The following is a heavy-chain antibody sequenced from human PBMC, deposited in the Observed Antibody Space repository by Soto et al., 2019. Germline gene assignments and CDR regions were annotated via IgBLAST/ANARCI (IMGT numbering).Heavy chain of an antibody. D-gene: IGHD6-13*01. CDR3: ARLIVLAAARRSPYYMDV. CDR2: IYYSGST. V-gene: IGHV4-59*01. Sequence: SETLSLTCTVSGGSISSYYWSWIRQPPGKGLEWIGYIYYSGSTNYNPSLKSRVTISVDTSKNQFSLKLSSVTAADTAVYYCARLIVLAAARRSPYYMDVWGKGTTVTVSS. J-gene: IGHJ6*03. CDR1: GGSISSYY.